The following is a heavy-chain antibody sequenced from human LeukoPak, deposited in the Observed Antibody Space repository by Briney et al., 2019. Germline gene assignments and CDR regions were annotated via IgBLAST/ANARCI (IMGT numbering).Heavy chain of an antibody. CDR1: GFIFTNYA. CDR2: ISGSGGST. CDR3: AKGQDVVVPAAIFG. Sequence: HPGGSLRLSCAASGFIFTNYAMSWVRQAPGKGLEWVSAISGSGGSTYYADSVKGRFTISRDNSKNTLYLQMNSLRAEDTAVYYCAKGQDVVVPAAIFGWGQGTLVTVSS. J-gene: IGHJ4*02. D-gene: IGHD2-2*02. V-gene: IGHV3-23*01.